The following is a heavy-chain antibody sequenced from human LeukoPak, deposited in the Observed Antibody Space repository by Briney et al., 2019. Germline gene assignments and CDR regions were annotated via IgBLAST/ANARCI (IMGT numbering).Heavy chain of an antibody. CDR1: GFTFRSYW. CDR2: INEHGSIT. D-gene: IGHD4-17*01. J-gene: IGHJ4*02. V-gene: IGHV3-74*01. CDR3: ANSVTTVTTAFDY. Sequence: GGSLRLSCAASGFTFRSYWMHWVRHAPGEGLVWVSRINEHGSITDYADSVKGRFTISRDNSKNTLYLQMNSLRAEDTAVYYCANSVTTVTTAFDYWGQGTLVTVSS.